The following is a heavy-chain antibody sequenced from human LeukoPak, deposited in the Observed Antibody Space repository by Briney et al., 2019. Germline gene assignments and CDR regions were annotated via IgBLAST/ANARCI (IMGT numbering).Heavy chain of an antibody. CDR1: GYSFASYR. J-gene: IGHJ4*02. CDR3: ARRSSLSGLRTLYFDY. Sequence: PGESLKISCKGSGYSFASYRIGWVRQMPGKGLEWMGIIYPGDSDTRYSPSFQGQVTISADKSISTAYLQWSSLKASDTAMYYCARRSSLSGLRTLYFDYWGQGTLVTVSS. D-gene: IGHD5-12*01. V-gene: IGHV5-51*01. CDR2: IYPGDSDT.